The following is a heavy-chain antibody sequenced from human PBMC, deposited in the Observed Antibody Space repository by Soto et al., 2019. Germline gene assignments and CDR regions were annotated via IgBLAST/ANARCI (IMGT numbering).Heavy chain of an antibody. CDR2: IKSDGSST. V-gene: IGHV3-74*01. CDR3: AGTRSGPDASDI. Sequence: GGSLRLSCAASGFTFSSYWMHWVRQAPGKGLVWVSRIKSDGSSTTYADSVKGRFTISRDNARNTLYLQMNSLRAEDTAVYYCAGTRSGPDASDIWGQGTMVTVSS. CDR1: GFTFSSYW. D-gene: IGHD3-10*01. J-gene: IGHJ3*02.